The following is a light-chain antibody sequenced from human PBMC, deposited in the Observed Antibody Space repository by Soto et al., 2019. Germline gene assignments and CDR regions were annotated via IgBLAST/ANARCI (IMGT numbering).Light chain of an antibody. CDR2: HAS. J-gene: IGKJ5*01. CDR1: QNITNN. CDR3: QQYYGLPPLT. Sequence: DIQMTQSPSSLSASIGDRVTITCQASQNITNNLSWYQQKPGKAPNLLIYHASKLAKGVTSRFSGSGSGTDFSFIITRLQRADLATYYCQQYYGLPPLTFGQGPRLEI. V-gene: IGKV1-33*01.